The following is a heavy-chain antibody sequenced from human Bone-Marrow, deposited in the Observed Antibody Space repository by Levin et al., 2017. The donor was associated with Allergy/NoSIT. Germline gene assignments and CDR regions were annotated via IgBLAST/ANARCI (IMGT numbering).Heavy chain of an antibody. Sequence: AASVKVSCKTAKYTFTDNYLHWVRQAPGQGLEWMGWINPDNGGTQQAQKFQGRVTMTRDTSTNTAFLELSSLVSNDTAVYYCAREAFRDGWNSDFDFWGQGTLVTVSS. CDR3: AREAFRDGWNSDFDF. J-gene: IGHJ4*02. V-gene: IGHV1-2*02. D-gene: IGHD1-7*01. CDR1: KYTFTDNY. CDR2: INPDNGGT.